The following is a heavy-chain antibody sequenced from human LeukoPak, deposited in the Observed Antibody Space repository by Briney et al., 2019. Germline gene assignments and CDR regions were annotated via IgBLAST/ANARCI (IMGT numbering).Heavy chain of an antibody. D-gene: IGHD2-15*01. CDR2: INPNSGGT. CDR1: GYTFTGYY. V-gene: IGHV1-2*02. J-gene: IGHJ4*02. CDR3: ARSRYCSGGSCYSRITPFDY. Sequence: ASVKVSCKASGYTFTGYYMHWVRQAPGQGLEWMGWINPNSGGTNYAQKFQGRVTMTRDTSISTAYMELSRLRSNDTAVYYCARSRYCSGGSCYSRITPFDYWGQGTLVTVSS.